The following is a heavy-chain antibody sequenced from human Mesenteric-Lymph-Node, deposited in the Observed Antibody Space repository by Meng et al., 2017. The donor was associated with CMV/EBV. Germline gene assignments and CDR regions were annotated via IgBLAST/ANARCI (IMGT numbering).Heavy chain of an antibody. Sequence: CQSSGKTFTAYYIHWVRQAPGQGLEWMAWINPVNGATNYARSFQGRLALTRDTSSSSTYLELTSLTSDDAAVYYCATNGATGDLDFWGQGTLVTVSS. J-gene: IGHJ4*02. CDR3: ATNGATGDLDF. CDR2: INPVNGAT. D-gene: IGHD7-27*01. V-gene: IGHV1-2*02. CDR1: GKTFTAYY.